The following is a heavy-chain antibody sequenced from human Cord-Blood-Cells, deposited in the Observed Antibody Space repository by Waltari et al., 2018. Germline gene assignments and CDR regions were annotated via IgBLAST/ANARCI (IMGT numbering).Heavy chain of an antibody. D-gene: IGHD3-22*01. V-gene: IGHV4-34*01. J-gene: IGHJ4*02. CDR2: INHSGST. CDR1: GGSFSGSY. Sequence: QVQLQQWGAGLLKPSETLSLTCAVYGGSFSGSYWSWVRQRPGKGLEWIGEINHSGSTNYNPSLKSRVTISVDTSKNQFSLKLSSVTAADTAVYYCARGRGNDSSGYYYVDYWGQGTLVTVSS. CDR3: ARGRGNDSSGYYYVDY.